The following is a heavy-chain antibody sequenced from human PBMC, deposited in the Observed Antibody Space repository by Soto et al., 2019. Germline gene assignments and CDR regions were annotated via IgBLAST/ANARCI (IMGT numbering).Heavy chain of an antibody. D-gene: IGHD6-6*01. V-gene: IGHV3-74*01. J-gene: IGHJ6*03. Sequence: EVQLVESGGGLVQPGGSLRLSCAASGFTFSSYWMHWVRQAPGKGLVWVSRINSDGSSTSYADSVKGRFTISRDNAKNRLYLQMNSLRAEDTAVYYCATGGPSSSSPKYYYYYYMDVWGKGTTVTVSS. CDR3: ATGGPSSSSPKYYYYYYMDV. CDR1: GFTFSSYW. CDR2: INSDGSST.